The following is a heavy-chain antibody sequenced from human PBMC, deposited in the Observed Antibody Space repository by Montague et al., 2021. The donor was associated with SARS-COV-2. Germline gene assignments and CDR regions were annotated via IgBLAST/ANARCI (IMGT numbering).Heavy chain of an antibody. J-gene: IGHJ3*02. V-gene: IGHV4-59*08. CDR3: ARVTTKRTRYGSGSYRGFDAFDI. CDR1: GGSINTYY. Sequence: SETLSLTCTVSGGSINTYYWSWIWQPPGKGLEWIGYIYYSGSTNCNPSLKSRVTISVDTSKNQFSLKLSSVTAADTAVYYCARVTTKRTRYGSGSYRGFDAFDIWGQGTMVTVSS. CDR2: IYYSGST. D-gene: IGHD3-10*01.